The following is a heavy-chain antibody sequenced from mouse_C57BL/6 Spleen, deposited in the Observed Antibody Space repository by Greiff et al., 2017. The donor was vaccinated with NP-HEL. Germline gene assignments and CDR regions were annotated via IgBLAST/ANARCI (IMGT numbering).Heavy chain of an antibody. CDR3: ARDSSGFAY. V-gene: IGHV1-26*01. CDR2: INPNNGGT. D-gene: IGHD3-2*01. Sequence: VQLQQSGPELVKPGASVKISCKASGYTLTDYYMNWVKQSHGKSLEWIGDINPNNGGTSYNQKFKGKATLTVDKSSSTAYMELRSLTSEDSAVYYCARDSSGFAYWGQGTLVTVSA. J-gene: IGHJ3*01. CDR1: GYTLTDYY.